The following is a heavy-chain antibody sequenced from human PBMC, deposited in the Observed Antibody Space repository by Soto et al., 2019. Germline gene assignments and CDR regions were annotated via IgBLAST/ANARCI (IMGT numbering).Heavy chain of an antibody. CDR1: GFPFSSFS. CDR2: IGRVSTYI. CDR3: ARVTAGSGSYQIDL. J-gene: IGHJ4*02. V-gene: IGHV3-21*02. D-gene: IGHD3-10*01. Sequence: QLVESGGGLVKPGGSLRLSCVASGFPFSSFSLNWLRQAPGTGLEWVSSIGRVSTYIYYADSVRGRFTVSRDNAKNSVYLQMNGLTAEDSGIYYCARVTAGSGSYQIDLWGQGTLVTVSS.